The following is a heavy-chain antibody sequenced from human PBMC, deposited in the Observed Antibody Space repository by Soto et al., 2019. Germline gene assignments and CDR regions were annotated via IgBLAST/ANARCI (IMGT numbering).Heavy chain of an antibody. Sequence: QVQLQESGPGLVEPSQTLSLVCSVSGDPLSYGGYYWSWVRQSPGKALEWFGFVYHTGHTYYHRALERRGTMAVDMAKNEFSWKLTSVTAADTATYYCAREGHSSWEWLDPWGQGILVTVSS. CDR3: AREGHSSWEWLDP. CDR2: VYHTGHT. D-gene: IGHD1-26*01. CDR1: GDPLSYGGYY. V-gene: IGHV4-31*03. J-gene: IGHJ5*02.